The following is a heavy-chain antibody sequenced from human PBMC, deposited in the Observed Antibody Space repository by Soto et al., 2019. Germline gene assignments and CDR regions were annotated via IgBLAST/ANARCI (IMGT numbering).Heavy chain of an antibody. V-gene: IGHV3-23*01. J-gene: IGHJ4*02. CDR2: ISGSGGST. D-gene: IGHD3-22*01. CDR3: AKDASVSSGYYYY. Sequence: AISGSGGSTYYADSVKGRFTISRDNSKNTLYLQMNSLRAEDTAVYYCAKDASVSSGYYYYWGQGTLVTVSS.